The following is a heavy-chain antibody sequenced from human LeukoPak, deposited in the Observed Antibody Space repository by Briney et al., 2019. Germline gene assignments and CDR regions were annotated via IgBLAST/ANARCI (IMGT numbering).Heavy chain of an antibody. D-gene: IGHD3-22*01. CDR3: ACAMVGSYDSSGYYWTFDY. Sequence: GGSLRLSCAASGFTFSSYWMSWVRQAPGKGLEWVANIKQDGSEKYYVDSVKGRFTISRDNAKNSLYLQMNSLRAEDTAVYYCACAMVGSYDSSGYYWTFDYWGQGTLVTVSS. J-gene: IGHJ4*02. V-gene: IGHV3-7*01. CDR2: IKQDGSEK. CDR1: GFTFSSYW.